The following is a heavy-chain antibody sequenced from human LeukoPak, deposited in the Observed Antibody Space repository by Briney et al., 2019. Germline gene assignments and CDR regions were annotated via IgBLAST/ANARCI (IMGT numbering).Heavy chain of an antibody. CDR3: ARVGMTTLIGDAFDI. Sequence: PGGSLRLSCAASGFTVSSNYMSWVRQAPGKGLEWVSVIYSGGSIYYADSVKGRFTISRDNAKNSLYLQMNSLRADDTAMYYCARVGMTTLIGDAFDIWGQGTMVTVSS. J-gene: IGHJ3*02. CDR1: GFTVSSNY. V-gene: IGHV3-53*01. D-gene: IGHD4-11*01. CDR2: IYSGGSI.